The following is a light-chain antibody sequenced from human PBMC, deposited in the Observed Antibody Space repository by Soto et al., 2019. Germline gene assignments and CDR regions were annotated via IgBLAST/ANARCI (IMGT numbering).Light chain of an antibody. CDR3: QQFNNLPYS. CDR2: GSF. J-gene: IGKJ2*03. Sequence: EVVMTQSPATLSVSPGESATLSCRASQTVSSNLAWYQQKPGQAPRLLIDGSFTRATGVPARFSASRSGTESTLTITSPQSEDFALYFCQQFNNLPYSFGQGTKLEIK. CDR1: QTVSSN. V-gene: IGKV3-15*01.